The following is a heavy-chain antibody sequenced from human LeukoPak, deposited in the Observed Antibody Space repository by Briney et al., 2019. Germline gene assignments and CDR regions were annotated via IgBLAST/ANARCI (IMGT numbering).Heavy chain of an antibody. V-gene: IGHV4-59*01. CDR3: ARDRQVLGDAFDI. D-gene: IGHD2-15*01. CDR1: GGSFSGYY. Sequence: SETLSLTCAVYGGSFSGYYWSWIRQPPGKGLEWIGYIYYSGSTNYNPSLKSRVTISVDTSKKKFSLKLSSVTAADTAVYYCARDRQVLGDAFDIWGQGTMVTVSS. J-gene: IGHJ3*02. CDR2: IYYSGST.